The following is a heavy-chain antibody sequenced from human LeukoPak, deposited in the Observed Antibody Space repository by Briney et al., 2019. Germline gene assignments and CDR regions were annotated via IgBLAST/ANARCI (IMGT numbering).Heavy chain of an antibody. CDR3: ARIESFYYMDV. CDR1: GGSISSSSYY. V-gene: IGHV4-39*07. J-gene: IGHJ6*03. D-gene: IGHD3-16*02. Sequence: SETLSLTCTVSGGSISSSSYYWGWIRQPPGKGLEWTGSIYYSGSTYYNPSLKSRVTISVDTSKNQFSLKLSSVTAADTAVYYCARIESFYYMDVWGKGTTVTVSS. CDR2: IYYSGST.